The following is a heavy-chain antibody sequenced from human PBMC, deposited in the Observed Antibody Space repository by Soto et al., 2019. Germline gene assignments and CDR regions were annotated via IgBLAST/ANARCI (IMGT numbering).Heavy chain of an antibody. D-gene: IGHD3-10*01. J-gene: IGHJ5*02. Sequence: QVQVQESGPGLVKPSETLSLTCTVSGGSVSSDTYFWTLIRQPPGKGLEWIGHIRNSGSTDYNPSLKGRVTISIDTSKNQFSLKLSSVTAADTAVYFCARAAPLPSSGWIDPWGQGTLVSVSS. CDR1: GGSVSSDTYF. CDR2: IRNSGST. CDR3: ARAAPLPSSGWIDP. V-gene: IGHV4-61*01.